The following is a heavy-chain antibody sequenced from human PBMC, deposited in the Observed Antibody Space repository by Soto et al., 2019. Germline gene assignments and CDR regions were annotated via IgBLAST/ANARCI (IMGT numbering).Heavy chain of an antibody. J-gene: IGHJ4*02. V-gene: IGHV6-1*01. CDR1: GDSVSSNSAA. D-gene: IGHD6-19*01. Sequence: SQTLSLTCAISGDSVSSNSAAWNWIRPSPSRGLEWLGRTYYRSRWYNDYAVSVKSRITINPDTSKNHFSLQLNSVTPEDTAVYYCARSSGWYDYWGPGTLVTVSS. CDR3: ARSSGWYDY. CDR2: TYYRSRWYN.